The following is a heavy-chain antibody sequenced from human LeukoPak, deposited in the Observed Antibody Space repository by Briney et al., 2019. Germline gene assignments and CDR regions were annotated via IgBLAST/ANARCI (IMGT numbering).Heavy chain of an antibody. J-gene: IGHJ4*02. CDR1: GGSISSSSYY. Sequence: SETLSLTCTVSGGSISSSSYYWGWIRQPPGKGLEWIGSIYYSGSTYYNPSLKSRVTTSVDTSKNQFSLKLSSVTAADTAVYYCASFSGYDKDSWGQGTLVTVSS. D-gene: IGHD5-12*01. V-gene: IGHV4-39*01. CDR3: ASFSGYDKDS. CDR2: IYYSGST.